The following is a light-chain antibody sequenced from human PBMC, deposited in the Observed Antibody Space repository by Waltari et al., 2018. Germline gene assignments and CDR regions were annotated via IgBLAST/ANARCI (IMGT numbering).Light chain of an antibody. CDR1: STDIGRYNY. CDR2: EVS. CDR3: ASFAGSNTL. V-gene: IGLV2-8*01. J-gene: IGLJ2*01. Sequence: QSALTQPPSASGSPGQSVTISCTGTSTDIGRYNYVSWYQQHPGKAPKLLIYEVSERPSGVPDRFSGSKSGITASLTVFGLQTEDEADYYCASFAGSNTLFGGGTKLTVL.